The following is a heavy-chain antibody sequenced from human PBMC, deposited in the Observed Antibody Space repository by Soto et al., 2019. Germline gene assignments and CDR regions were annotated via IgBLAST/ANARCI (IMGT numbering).Heavy chain of an antibody. J-gene: IGHJ4*02. CDR1: GFTFTRYS. CDR2: ISSTTNYI. Sequence: GGSLRLSCEASGFTFTRYSMNWVRQAPGKGLEWVSSISSTTNYIYYGDSMKGRFTISRDNAKNSLYLEMNSLRAEDTAVYYCARESEDLTSNLDYWGQGTLVTVSS. CDR3: ARESEDLTSNLDY. V-gene: IGHV3-21*06.